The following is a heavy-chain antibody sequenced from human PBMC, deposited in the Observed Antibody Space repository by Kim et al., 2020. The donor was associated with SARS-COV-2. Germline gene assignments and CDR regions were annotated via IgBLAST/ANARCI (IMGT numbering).Heavy chain of an antibody. CDR3: ARPRYYYGSGIKARWFDP. CDR1: GGSISSSSYY. D-gene: IGHD3-10*01. V-gene: IGHV4-39*01. CDR2: IYYSGST. J-gene: IGHJ5*02. Sequence: SETLSLTCTVSGGSISSSSYYWGWIRQPPGKGLEWIGSIYYSGSTYYNPSLKSRVTISVDTSKNQFSLKLSSVTAADTAVYYCARPRYYYGSGIKARWFDPWGQGTLVTVSS.